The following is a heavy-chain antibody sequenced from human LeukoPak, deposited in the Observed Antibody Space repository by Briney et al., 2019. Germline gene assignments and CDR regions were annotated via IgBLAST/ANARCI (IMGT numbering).Heavy chain of an antibody. V-gene: IGHV1-46*01. Sequence: GASVKVSCKASGYTFTRYYMHWVRQAPGQGLEWMGIIDPSGGSTSYAQNFQGGVTMTRDATTSTVYLELSSLRSEDTAVYYCATEGGSGSYYGDDAFDMWGQGTMVTVSS. D-gene: IGHD3-10*01. CDR3: ATEGGSGSYYGDDAFDM. CDR1: GYTFTRYY. CDR2: IDPSGGST. J-gene: IGHJ3*02.